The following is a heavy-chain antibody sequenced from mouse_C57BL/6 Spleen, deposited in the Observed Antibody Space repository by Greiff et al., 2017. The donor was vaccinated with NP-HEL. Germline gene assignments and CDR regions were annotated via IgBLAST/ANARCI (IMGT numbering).Heavy chain of an antibody. J-gene: IGHJ1*03. CDR3: ARGYYGNSNWYFDV. D-gene: IGHD2-1*01. CDR1: GYTFTSYW. Sequence: QVQLKQPGAELVRPGSSVKLSCKASGYTFTSYWMHWVKQRPIQGLEWIGNIDPSDSETHYNQKFKDKATLTVDKSSSTAYMQLSSLTSEDSAVYYCARGYYGNSNWYFDVWGTGTTVTVSS. CDR2: IDPSDSET. V-gene: IGHV1-52*01.